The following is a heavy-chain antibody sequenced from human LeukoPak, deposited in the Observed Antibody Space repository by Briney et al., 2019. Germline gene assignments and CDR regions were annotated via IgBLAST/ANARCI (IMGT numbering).Heavy chain of an antibody. V-gene: IGHV4-30-4*01. J-gene: IGHJ4*02. CDR3: AGNVLRYFDWFPRFDY. CDR2: IYYSGGT. D-gene: IGHD3-9*01. Sequence: PSETLSLTCTVSGGSISSGDYYWSWIRQPPGKGLEWIGYIYYSGGTYYNPSLKSRVTISVDTSKNQFSLKLSSVTAADTAVYYCAGNVLRYFDWFPRFDYWGQGTLVTVSS. CDR1: GGSISSGDYY.